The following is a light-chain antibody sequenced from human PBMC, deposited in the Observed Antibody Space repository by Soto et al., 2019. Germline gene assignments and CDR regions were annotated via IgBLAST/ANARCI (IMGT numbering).Light chain of an antibody. CDR2: DVS. Sequence: QSVLTQPASVSWSPGQSITISCTGTSSEVGGYNYVSWYQQHPGKAPKLMIYDVSNRPSGVSNRFSGSKSGNTASLTISGLQAEDEADYYCSSYTSSSTLSYVFGTGTKVTVL. CDR3: SSYTSSSTLSYV. CDR1: SSEVGGYNY. J-gene: IGLJ1*01. V-gene: IGLV2-14*01.